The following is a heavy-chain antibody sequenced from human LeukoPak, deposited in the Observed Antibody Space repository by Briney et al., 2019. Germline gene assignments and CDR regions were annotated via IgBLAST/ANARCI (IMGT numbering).Heavy chain of an antibody. CDR2: IYYSGST. V-gene: IGHV4-59*01. CDR1: GGSISSYY. CDR3: ARDPGYCSGGSCSDAFDI. J-gene: IGHJ3*02. Sequence: PSETLSLTCTVSGGSISSYYWSWIRQPPGKGLEWIGYIYYSGSTNYNPSLKSRVTISVDTSKNQFSLKLSSVTAADTAVYYCARDPGYCSGGSCSDAFDIWGQGTMVTVSS. D-gene: IGHD2-15*01.